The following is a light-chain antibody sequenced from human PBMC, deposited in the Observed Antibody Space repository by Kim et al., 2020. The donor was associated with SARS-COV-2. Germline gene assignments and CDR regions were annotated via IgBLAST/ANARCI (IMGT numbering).Light chain of an antibody. CDR2: GNS. CDR3: QSYDSSLSGKV. J-gene: IGLJ2*01. Sequence: RVTISWPGSSSNIGAGYDVHWYQQLPGTAPKRLIYGNSNRPSGVPDRFSGSKSGTSASLAITGLQAEDEADYYCQSYDSSLSGKVFGGGTQLTVL. CDR1: SSNIGAGYD. V-gene: IGLV1-40*01.